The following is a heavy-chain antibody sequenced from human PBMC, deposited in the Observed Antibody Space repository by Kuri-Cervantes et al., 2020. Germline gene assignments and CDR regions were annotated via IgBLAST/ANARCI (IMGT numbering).Heavy chain of an antibody. CDR1: GYSFTSYW. CDR2: IYPGDSDT. V-gene: IGHV5-51*01. D-gene: IGHD2-2*03. CDR3: ARALDARGHFFDF. J-gene: IGHJ4*02. Sequence: KVSCKGSGYSFTSYWIGWVRQMPGKGLEWMGIIYPGDSDTRYSPSFQGQVTISADKSISTAYLQWSSLKASDTAMYYCARALDARGHFFDFWGQGTPVTVSS.